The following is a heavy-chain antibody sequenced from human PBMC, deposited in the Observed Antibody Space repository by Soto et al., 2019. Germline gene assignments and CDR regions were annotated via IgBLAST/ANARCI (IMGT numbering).Heavy chain of an antibody. J-gene: IGHJ4*02. D-gene: IGHD3-10*01. V-gene: IGHV5-10-1*01. CDR1: GYSFTSYW. Sequence: PGESLKISCKGSGYSFTSYWISWVRQVPGKGLEWMGRIDPTDSYTNYSPSFQGHVTISSDKSISTAYLQWSSLKASDTAMYYCARHRAYYYSSGTDYWGQGTLVTVSS. CDR3: ARHRAYYYSSGTDY. CDR2: IDPTDSYT.